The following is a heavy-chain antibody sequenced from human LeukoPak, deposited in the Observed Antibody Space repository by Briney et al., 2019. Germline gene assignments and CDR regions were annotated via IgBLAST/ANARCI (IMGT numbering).Heavy chain of an antibody. V-gene: IGHV3-30*14. CDR2: ITYDGSQT. J-gene: IGHJ4*02. CDR3: ARSAAAEDY. D-gene: IGHD6-13*01. CDR1: GFTFSHSA. Sequence: GRSLRLSCTASGFTFSHSAMHWVRQAPGKGLEWVAVITYDGSQTYFADSVKGRFTISRDNSKNTLYLQMNSLRAEDTAVYYCARSAAAEDYWGQGTLVTVSS.